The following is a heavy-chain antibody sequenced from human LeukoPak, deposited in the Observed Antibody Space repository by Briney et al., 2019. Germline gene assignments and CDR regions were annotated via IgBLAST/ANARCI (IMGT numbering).Heavy chain of an antibody. J-gene: IGHJ4*02. CDR1: GFTFSSYA. Sequence: PGGSLRLSCAASGFTFSSYAMSWVRQAPGKGLEWVSAISGSGGSTYYADSVKGRFTISRDNSKNTLYLQMNSLRAEDTAVYYCAKRGALIAAAGRDFDYWGQGTLVTVSS. V-gene: IGHV3-23*01. CDR2: ISGSGGST. CDR3: AKRGALIAAAGRDFDY. D-gene: IGHD6-13*01.